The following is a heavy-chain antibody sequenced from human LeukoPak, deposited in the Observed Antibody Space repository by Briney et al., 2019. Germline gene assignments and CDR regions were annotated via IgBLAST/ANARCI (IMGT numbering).Heavy chain of an antibody. D-gene: IGHD2-2*01. J-gene: IGHJ4*02. CDR3: ARAIGYCSSTSCYGFDY. V-gene: IGHV3-20*04. CDR1: GFTFDDYG. CDR2: INWNGGST. Sequence: GGSLRLSCAASGFTFDDYGMSWVRQAPGKGLEWVSGINWNGGSTGYADSVKGRFTISRDNAKNSLYLQMNSLRDEDTALYYCARAIGYCSSTSCYGFDYWGQGTLVTVSS.